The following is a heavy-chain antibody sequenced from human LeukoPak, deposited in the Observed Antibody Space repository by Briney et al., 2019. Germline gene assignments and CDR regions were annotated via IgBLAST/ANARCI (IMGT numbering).Heavy chain of an antibody. CDR3: ARDRVTTLWFDP. CDR2: IYYSGST. CDR1: GGSISSGDYY. Sequence: SETLSLTCTVSGGSISSGDYYWSWIRQPPGKGLEWIGYIYYSGSTYYNPSLKSRVTISVDTSKNQFSLKLRSVTAADTAVYYCARDRVTTLWFDPWGQGTLVTVSS. J-gene: IGHJ5*02. D-gene: IGHD4-17*01. V-gene: IGHV4-30-4*01.